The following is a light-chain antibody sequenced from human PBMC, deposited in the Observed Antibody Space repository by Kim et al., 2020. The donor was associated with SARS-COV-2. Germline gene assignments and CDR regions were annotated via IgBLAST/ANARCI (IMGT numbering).Light chain of an antibody. CDR3: MQALQTPPS. V-gene: IGKV2-28*01. Sequence: EPASIDCRSSQSLLHNNAYNYLEWYLQKPGQSPQLLMFLASNRASGVPDRFSGSGSGTDFTLKISRVEAEDVGIFYCMQALQTPPSFGQGTKLEIK. J-gene: IGKJ2*03. CDR1: QSLLHNNAYNY. CDR2: LAS.